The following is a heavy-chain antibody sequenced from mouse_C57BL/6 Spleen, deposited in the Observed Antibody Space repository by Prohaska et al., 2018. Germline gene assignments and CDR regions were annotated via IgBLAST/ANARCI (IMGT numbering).Heavy chain of an antibody. J-gene: IGHJ2*01. CDR2: IDPSDSYT. V-gene: IGHV1-69*01. CDR1: GYTFTSYW. D-gene: IGHD3-3*01. Sequence: QVQLQQPGAELVMPGASVKLSCKASGYTFTSYWMHWVKQRPGQGLKWIGEIDPSDSYTNYNQKFEGKATLTVDKSSSTAYMQLSSLTSEDSAVYYCARLGQYYFDYWGQGTTLTVSS. CDR3: ARLGQYYFDY.